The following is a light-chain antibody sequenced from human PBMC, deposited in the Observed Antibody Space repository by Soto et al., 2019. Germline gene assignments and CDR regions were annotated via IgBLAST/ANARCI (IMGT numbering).Light chain of an antibody. CDR2: DAS. CDR1: QSISSW. J-gene: IGKJ2*01. V-gene: IGKV1-5*01. Sequence: DIQMTQSPSTLSASVGDRVTITCRASQSISSWLAWYQQKPGKAPKLLIYDASSLESGVPSRFSGSGSGTEFTFTISSLQPDDIATYYCQQYNSYSTFGQGTKLEIK. CDR3: QQYNSYST.